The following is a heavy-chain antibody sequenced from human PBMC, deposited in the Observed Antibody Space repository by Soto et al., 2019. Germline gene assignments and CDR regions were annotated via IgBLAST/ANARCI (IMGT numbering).Heavy chain of an antibody. V-gene: IGHV3-30-3*01. J-gene: IGHJ3*02. D-gene: IGHD4-17*01. CDR1: GFTFSSYA. CDR3: AEDTETTLDI. Sequence: QVQLVESGGGVVQPGRSLRLSCAASGFTFSSYAMHWVRQAPGKGLEWVAVISYDGSNKYYADSVKGRFTISRDNSKNTLYLQMNSLRAEDTAVYYCAEDTETTLDIWGQGTMVTVSS. CDR2: ISYDGSNK.